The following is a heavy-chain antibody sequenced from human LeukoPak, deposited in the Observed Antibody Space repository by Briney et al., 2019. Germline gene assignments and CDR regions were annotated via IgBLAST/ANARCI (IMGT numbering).Heavy chain of an antibody. J-gene: IGHJ4*02. Sequence: PGGSLRLSCAASGLSFSSYGMHWVRQAPGKGLEWVAFIQYDGSNKFYADSVKGRFTISRDNSKNTLYLQMNSLRAEDTALYYCAKDPTHVDTAMGDYWGQGTLVTVSS. CDR1: GLSFSSYG. CDR3: AKDPTHVDTAMGDY. CDR2: IQYDGSNK. V-gene: IGHV3-30*02. D-gene: IGHD5-18*01.